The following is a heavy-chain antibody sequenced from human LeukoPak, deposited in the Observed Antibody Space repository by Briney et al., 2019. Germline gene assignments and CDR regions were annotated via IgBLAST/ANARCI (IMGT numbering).Heavy chain of an antibody. CDR1: GFTDSNNY. Sequence: GGSLRLSCAASGFTDSNNYMSWVRQAPGKGLEWVSAISGSGGSTYCADSVKGRFTISRDNSKNTLYLQMNSLRAEDTAVYYCAKERLRDDFWSGYYQRDFDYWGQGTLVTVSS. CDR3: AKERLRDDFWSGYYQRDFDY. CDR2: ISGSGGST. D-gene: IGHD3-3*01. J-gene: IGHJ4*02. V-gene: IGHV3-23*01.